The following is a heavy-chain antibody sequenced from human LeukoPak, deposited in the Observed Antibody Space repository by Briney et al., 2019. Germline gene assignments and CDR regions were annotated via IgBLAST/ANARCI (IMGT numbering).Heavy chain of an antibody. CDR2: IRSKAYGGAT. CDR3: TRVQGSSTS. Sequence: GGSLRLSCTASGFTFGDYAMSWVRQAPGKGLEWVGFIRSKAYGGATEYAASVKGRFTISRDDSKSIAYLQMNSLKTEDTAVYYRTRVQGSSTSWGQGTLVTVSS. J-gene: IGHJ4*02. CDR1: GFTFGDYA. V-gene: IGHV3-49*04. D-gene: IGHD2-2*01.